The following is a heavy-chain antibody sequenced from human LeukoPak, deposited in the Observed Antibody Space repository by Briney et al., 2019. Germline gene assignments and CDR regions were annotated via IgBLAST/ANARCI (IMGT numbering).Heavy chain of an antibody. Sequence: GGSLRLSCAASGFTFSSYAMSWVRQAPGKGLEWVSAISGSGGGTYYADSVKGRFTISRDNSKNTLYLQMNSLRAEDTAVYYCAKDRLVRGVIITYYFDYWGQGTLVTVSS. CDR1: GFTFSSYA. J-gene: IGHJ4*02. CDR2: ISGSGGGT. D-gene: IGHD3-10*01. V-gene: IGHV3-23*01. CDR3: AKDRLVRGVIITYYFDY.